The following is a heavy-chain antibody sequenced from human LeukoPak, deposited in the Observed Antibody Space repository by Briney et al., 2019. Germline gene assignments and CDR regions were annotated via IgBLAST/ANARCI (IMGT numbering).Heavy chain of an antibody. Sequence: GRSLRLSCAASEFAFSTYNMNWVRQAPGKGLEWVSYISTGSSTTYYADSVKGRFTISRDNVENSLYLQMNSLRDEDTAVYYCARVAAGYSVNYFDYWGQGTLVTVSS. CDR3: ARVAAGYSVNYFDY. CDR2: ISTGSSTT. D-gene: IGHD4-23*01. CDR1: EFAFSTYN. V-gene: IGHV3-48*02. J-gene: IGHJ4*02.